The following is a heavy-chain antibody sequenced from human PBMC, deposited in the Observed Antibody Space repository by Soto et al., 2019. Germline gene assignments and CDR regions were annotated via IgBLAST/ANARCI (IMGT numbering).Heavy chain of an antibody. V-gene: IGHV4-59*01. CDR2: VYNSGST. D-gene: IGHD6-13*01. Sequence: SETLSLTCTVSGGSISSNYWTWIRQPPGKGLECIGYVYNSGSTNYNPSLKSRVTISEDTSKSQFSLKVNSMTAAHTAVYYWARYRREAVAGYTLDNWGQGILFTVSS. J-gene: IGHJ4*02. CDR3: ARYRREAVAGYTLDN. CDR1: GGSISSNY.